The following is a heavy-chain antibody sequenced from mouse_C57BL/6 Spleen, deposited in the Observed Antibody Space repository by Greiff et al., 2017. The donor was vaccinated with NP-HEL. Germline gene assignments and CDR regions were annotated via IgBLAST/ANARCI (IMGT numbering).Heavy chain of an antibody. V-gene: IGHV5-17*01. CDR3: AGLDEFITTVEDYAMDY. CDR1: GFTFSDYG. D-gene: IGHD1-1*01. J-gene: IGHJ4*01. Sequence: EVQVVESGGGLVKPGGSLKLSCAASGFTFSDYGMHWVRQAPEKGLEWVAYISSGSSTIYYADTVKGRFTISSDNAKNTLFLQMTSLRSEDTAMYYCAGLDEFITTVEDYAMDYWGQGTSVTVSS. CDR2: ISSGSSTI.